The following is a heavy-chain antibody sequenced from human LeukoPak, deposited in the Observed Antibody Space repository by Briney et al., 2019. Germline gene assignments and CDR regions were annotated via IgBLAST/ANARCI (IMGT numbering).Heavy chain of an antibody. CDR1: GFTFRTYA. D-gene: IGHD6-19*01. V-gene: IGHV3-23*01. CDR2: ISASGDST. Sequence: QSGGSLRLSCAASGFTFRTYAMNWVRQAPGKGLEWVSGISASGDSTFYADSVKGRFTISRDNSKKMLYLQMNSLRAEDTALYYCARAVAENWFDPWGQGTLVTVSS. CDR3: ARAVAENWFDP. J-gene: IGHJ5*02.